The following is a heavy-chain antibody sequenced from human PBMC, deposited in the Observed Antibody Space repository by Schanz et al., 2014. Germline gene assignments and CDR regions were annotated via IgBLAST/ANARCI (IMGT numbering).Heavy chain of an antibody. J-gene: IGHJ4*02. CDR3: ARADYRRKINFDY. CDR1: GFTFRDYY. D-gene: IGHD3-16*01. CDR2: ISSGSSYA. V-gene: IGHV3-11*06. Sequence: QVQLVESGGGLVKPGGSLRLSCAASGFTFRDYYMSWIRQAPGKGLEWVSDISSGSSYANYADSVKGRFTISRDNAKNTVYLQMNRLRAEDAAVYYCARADYRRKINFDYWGRGTLVTVSS.